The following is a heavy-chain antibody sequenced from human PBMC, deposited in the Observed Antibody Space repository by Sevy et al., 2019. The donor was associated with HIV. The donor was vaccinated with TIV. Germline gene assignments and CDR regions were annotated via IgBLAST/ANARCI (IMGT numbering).Heavy chain of an antibody. D-gene: IGHD3-16*01. J-gene: IGHJ4*02. CDR1: GYSISSGYY. CDR3: ARSVSGFDY. V-gene: IGHV4-38-2*01. Sequence: SETLSLTGAVSGYSISSGYYWGWIRPPPGRGLEWIGSISHSGSTYYNPSLKGRFTIAVETSKNQFSLKLSSVTAADTAVYYCARSVSGFDYWGQGTLVTVSS. CDR2: ISHSGST.